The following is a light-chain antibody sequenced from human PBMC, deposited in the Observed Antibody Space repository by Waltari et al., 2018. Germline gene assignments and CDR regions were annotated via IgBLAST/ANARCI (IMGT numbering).Light chain of an antibody. CDR2: GNS. CDR3: STWDYSLSAHV. Sequence: QSALTQEASVSGTVGQKVTLSCAGNSTTVGSYAVGWYQQLSHGAPKIVILGNSLPSGIPDRFSGSKSGTTASLTISGLQPEDEADYYCSTWDYSLSAHVFGGGTKLTVL. V-gene: IGLV1-44*01. CDR1: STTVGSYA. J-gene: IGLJ3*02.